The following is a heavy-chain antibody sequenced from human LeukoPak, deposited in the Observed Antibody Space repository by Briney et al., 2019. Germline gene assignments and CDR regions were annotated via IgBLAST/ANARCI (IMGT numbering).Heavy chain of an antibody. CDR2: IVPSGSIS. V-gene: IGHV3-23*01. D-gene: IGHD3-9*01. CDR3: ARDLDWGAFDA. CDR1: GFTFSRHG. Sequence: GGSLRLSCAASGFTFSRHGINWVRQAPGKGLEWVSGIVPSGSISYYADSVKGRFTISRDNSKNTVSLHMNSLRAEDTALYYCARDLDWGAFDAWGQGTLVTVSS. J-gene: IGHJ5*02.